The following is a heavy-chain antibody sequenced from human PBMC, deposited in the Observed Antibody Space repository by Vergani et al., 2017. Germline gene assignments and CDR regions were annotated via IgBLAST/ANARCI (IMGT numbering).Heavy chain of an antibody. Sequence: QEQLVQSGSEFKKSGASVKVSCKASGYSLNNYAIHWVRQAPGQGLECMGWINPTTGNPTYARAFTGRFVFSLDTSISTAYLQIGSLKAEDTAVNFCAGAKRGRRAVCATDSWGQGTLLTVSS. D-gene: IGHD3-10*01. J-gene: IGHJ4*02. CDR2: INPTTGNP. V-gene: IGHV7-4-1*01. CDR3: AGAKRGRRAVCATDS. CDR1: GYSLNNYA.